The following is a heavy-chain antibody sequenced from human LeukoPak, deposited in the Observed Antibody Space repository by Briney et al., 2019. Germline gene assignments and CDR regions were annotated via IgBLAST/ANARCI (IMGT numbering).Heavy chain of an antibody. CDR1: GFTFSSYA. J-gene: IGHJ4*02. CDR2: ISGSGGST. D-gene: IGHD3-9*01. CDR3: AKGEGGTYDILTGYPTYYFDY. V-gene: IGHV3-23*01. Sequence: PGGSLRLSCAASGFTFSSYAMSWVRQAPGKGLEWVSAISGSGGSTYYADSVKGRFTISRDNSKNTLYLQMNSLRAEDTAVYYCAKGEGGTYDILTGYPTYYFDYWGQGTLVTVSS.